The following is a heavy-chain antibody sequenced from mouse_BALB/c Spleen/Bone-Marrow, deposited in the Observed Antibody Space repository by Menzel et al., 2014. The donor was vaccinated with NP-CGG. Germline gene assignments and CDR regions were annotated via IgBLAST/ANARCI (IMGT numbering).Heavy chain of an antibody. CDR1: AYSITSGYG. Sequence: VQLKESGPGLVKPSQSVSLTCTVTAYSITSGYGWHWIRQFPGNRLEWMGYIHYSGNTDYNPSLKSRISITRDTSKNQFFLQLNSLTTEDTATYYCTRETAIVADFDYWGQGTTLTVSS. D-gene: IGHD1-1*01. CDR3: TRETAIVADFDY. J-gene: IGHJ2*01. CDR2: IHYSGNT. V-gene: IGHV3-1*02.